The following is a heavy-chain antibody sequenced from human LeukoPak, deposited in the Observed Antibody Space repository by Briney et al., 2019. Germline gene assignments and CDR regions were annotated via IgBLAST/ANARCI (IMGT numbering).Heavy chain of an antibody. D-gene: IGHD5-12*01. J-gene: IGHJ3*02. Sequence: SQTLSLTCAVSGGSISGGGYSWSWIRQPPGKGLEWIEYIYHSGSTYYNPSLKSRVTISVDRSKNQFSLKLSSVTAADTAVYYCARDDIVATPGAFDIWGQGTMVTVSS. V-gene: IGHV4-30-2*01. CDR3: ARDDIVATPGAFDI. CDR2: IYHSGST. CDR1: GGSISGGGYS.